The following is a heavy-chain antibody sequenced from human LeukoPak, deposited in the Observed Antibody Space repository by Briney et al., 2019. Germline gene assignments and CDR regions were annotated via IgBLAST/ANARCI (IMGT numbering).Heavy chain of an antibody. Sequence: SETLSLTCTVSGGSISSYYWSWIRQPPGKGLEWIGYIYYSGSTNYNPSLKSRVTISVDTSKNQFSLKLSSVTAADTAVYYCARPPYDILTYFDYWGQGTLVTVSS. CDR2: IYYSGST. CDR1: GGSISSYY. J-gene: IGHJ4*02. CDR3: ARPPYDILTYFDY. D-gene: IGHD3-9*01. V-gene: IGHV4-59*08.